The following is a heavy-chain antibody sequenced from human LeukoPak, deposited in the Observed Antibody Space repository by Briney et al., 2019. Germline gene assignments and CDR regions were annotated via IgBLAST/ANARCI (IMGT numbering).Heavy chain of an antibody. J-gene: IGHJ5*02. Sequence: SSQTLSLTCTVSGGSISSGDYYWSWIRQPPGKGLEWIGYIYYSGSTYYNPSLKSRVTISVDTSKNQFSLKLSSVTAADTAVYYCARHLGGSSWFNWFDPWGQGTLVTVSS. CDR1: GGSISSGDYY. CDR3: ARHLGGSSWFNWFDP. V-gene: IGHV4-30-4*01. CDR2: IYYSGST. D-gene: IGHD6-13*01.